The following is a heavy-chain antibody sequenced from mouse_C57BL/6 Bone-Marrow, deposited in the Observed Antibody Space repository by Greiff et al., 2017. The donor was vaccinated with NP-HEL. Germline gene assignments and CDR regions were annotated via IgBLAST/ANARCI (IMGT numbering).Heavy chain of an antibody. D-gene: IGHD1-1*01. CDR1: GYTFTSYT. V-gene: IGHV1-4*01. J-gene: IGHJ2*01. CDR3: VRLLLPPHYFDY. CDR2: INPSSGYT. Sequence: VQLQQSGAELARPGASVKMSCKASGYTFTSYTMHWVKQRPGQGLEWIGYINPSSGYTKYNQKFKDKATLTADKSSSPAYMQLSSLTSEDSAVYYCVRLLLPPHYFDYWGQGTTLTVSS.